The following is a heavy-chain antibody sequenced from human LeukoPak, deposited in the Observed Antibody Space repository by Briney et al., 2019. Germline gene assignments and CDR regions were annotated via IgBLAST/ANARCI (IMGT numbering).Heavy chain of an antibody. CDR1: GYSFTSYW. V-gene: IGHV5-51*01. CDR3: ASMPYCGGDCYSPFDY. CDR2: IYPGDSDT. Sequence: GESLKISCKGSGYSFTSYWIGWVRQMPGKGLEWMGIIYPGDSDTRYSPSFQGQVTISADKSISTAYLQWSSLKASDTAMYYCASMPYCGGDCYSPFDYWGQGTLVTVSS. D-gene: IGHD2-21*02. J-gene: IGHJ4*02.